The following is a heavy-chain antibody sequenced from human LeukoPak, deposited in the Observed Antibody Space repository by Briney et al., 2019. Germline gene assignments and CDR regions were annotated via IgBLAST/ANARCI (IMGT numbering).Heavy chain of an antibody. CDR2: INHSGST. D-gene: IGHD1-7*01. J-gene: IGHJ5*02. V-gene: IGHV4-34*01. Sequence: PSETLSLTCAVYGGSFSGYYWSWIRPPPGKGLEWIGEINHSGSTNYNPSLKSRVTVSVDTSKNQFSLKLSSVTAADTAVYYCARSGWNYVRYNWFDPWGQGTLVTVSS. CDR3: ARSGWNYVRYNWFDP. CDR1: GGSFSGYY.